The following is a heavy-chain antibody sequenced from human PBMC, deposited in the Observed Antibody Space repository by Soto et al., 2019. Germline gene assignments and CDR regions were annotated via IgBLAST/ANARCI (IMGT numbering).Heavy chain of an antibody. V-gene: IGHV3-74*01. CDR1: GFTLSSRW. CDR3: TRDQDTYGQAVFDS. CDR2: IKTDGTST. D-gene: IGHD2-15*01. J-gene: IGHJ4*02. Sequence: EVQLVESGGGLVQPGGSLRLSCAASGFTLSSRWMHWVRRAPGKGLVWVSRIKTDGTSTSYADSVKGRFTISRDNAKNTLYLQMNSLRAEDTAMYYCTRDQDTYGQAVFDSWGQGTLVTVSS.